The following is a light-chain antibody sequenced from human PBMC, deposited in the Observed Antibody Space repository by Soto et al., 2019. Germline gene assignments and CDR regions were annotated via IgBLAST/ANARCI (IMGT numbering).Light chain of an antibody. CDR2: YDS. CDR1: KIRSKS. Sequence: SYELTQPPSVSVAPGKTARITCGGNKIRSKSVHWYQQKPGQAPVLVIYYDSDRPSGIPERFSGSNSGNTATLTISRVEAGDEADYYCQVWDSSSDPPYVFGTGTKLTVL. CDR3: QVWDSSSDPPYV. J-gene: IGLJ1*01. V-gene: IGLV3-21*04.